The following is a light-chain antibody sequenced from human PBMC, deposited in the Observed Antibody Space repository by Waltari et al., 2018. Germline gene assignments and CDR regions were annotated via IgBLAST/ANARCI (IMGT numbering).Light chain of an antibody. Sequence: ETVMTQSPATLSLSPGEGATLSCRASQGVSIYLAWYQLKPGQAPRLLIYDASSRATGIPARFSGSGSGTEFTLTISSLQSEDFAVYYCQQYHNWPPWTFGEGTKVEIK. CDR1: QGVSIY. J-gene: IGKJ1*01. CDR3: QQYHNWPPWT. V-gene: IGKV3D-15*01. CDR2: DAS.